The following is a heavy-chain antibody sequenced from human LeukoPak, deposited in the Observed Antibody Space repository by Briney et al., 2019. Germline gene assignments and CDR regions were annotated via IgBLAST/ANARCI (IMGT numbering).Heavy chain of an antibody. Sequence: GGSLRLSCAASGFTFSSYAMSCVRHAPGKWLEWVSAISGSGGSTYYADSVKGRFTISRDNSKNTLYLQMTSLRAEDTAVYYCAKDLGNYDSSGYAGDYWGQGTLVTVSS. CDR2: ISGSGGST. J-gene: IGHJ4*02. CDR3: AKDLGNYDSSGYAGDY. D-gene: IGHD3-22*01. V-gene: IGHV3-23*01. CDR1: GFTFSSYA.